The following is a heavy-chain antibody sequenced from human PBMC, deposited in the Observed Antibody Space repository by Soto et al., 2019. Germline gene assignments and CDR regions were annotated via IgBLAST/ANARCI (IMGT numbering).Heavy chain of an antibody. CDR2: MNPGSGKT. J-gene: IGHJ5*02. CDR3: ARMASSGTFNWFDP. Sequence: GXSXKVSFKASGYTXINYDIRLVRQATGRGLEWMGWMNPGSGKTGYANKFQGIVTMTRDASTSTAHLELSSLTSEDTAVYYCARMASSGTFNWFDPWGQGTLGTVS. V-gene: IGHV1-8*02. CDR1: GYTXINYD.